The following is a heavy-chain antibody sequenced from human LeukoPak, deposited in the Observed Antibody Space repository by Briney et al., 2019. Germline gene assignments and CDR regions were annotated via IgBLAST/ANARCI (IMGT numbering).Heavy chain of an antibody. Sequence: GGSLRLSCAASGFTFSSYSMNWVRQVPGKGLEWVSSISSSTSYIYYADSVRGRFTISRDNAKNSLYLQMNSLRAEDTAVYYCASGYSSGWYPFDYWGQGTLVTVSS. CDR2: ISSSTSYI. D-gene: IGHD6-19*01. J-gene: IGHJ4*02. CDR3: ASGYSSGWYPFDY. V-gene: IGHV3-21*01. CDR1: GFTFSSYS.